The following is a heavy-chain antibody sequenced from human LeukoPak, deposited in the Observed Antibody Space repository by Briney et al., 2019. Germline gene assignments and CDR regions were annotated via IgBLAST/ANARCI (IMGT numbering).Heavy chain of an antibody. CDR1: GGSISSSSYY. J-gene: IGHJ4*02. CDR3: ARNWHYRLD. Sequence: SETLSLTCTVSGGSISSSSYYWGWIRQPPGKGLEWIGSIYYSGSTYYNPSLKSRVTISVDTSKNQFSLKLSSVIAADTAVYYCARNWHYRLDWGQGTLVTVSS. D-gene: IGHD1-7*01. V-gene: IGHV4-39*01. CDR2: IYYSGST.